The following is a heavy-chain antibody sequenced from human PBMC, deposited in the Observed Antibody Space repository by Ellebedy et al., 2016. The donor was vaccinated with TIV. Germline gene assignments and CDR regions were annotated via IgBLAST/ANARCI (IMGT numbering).Heavy chain of an antibody. Sequence: SETLSLTCTVSGGSISSYYWSWIRQPPGKGLEWIGYIYYSGSTNYNPSLKSRVTISVDTFKNQFSLKLSSVTAADTAVYYWARADESLTGYPFDYWGQGTLVTVSS. V-gene: IGHV4-59*01. J-gene: IGHJ4*02. CDR2: IYYSGST. CDR1: GGSISSYY. CDR3: ARADESLTGYPFDY. D-gene: IGHD3-9*01.